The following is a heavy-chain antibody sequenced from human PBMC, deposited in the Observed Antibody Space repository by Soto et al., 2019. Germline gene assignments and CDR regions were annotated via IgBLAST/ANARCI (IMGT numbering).Heavy chain of an antibody. J-gene: IGHJ4*02. CDR3: ARTKPGVDYGDYAWDY. CDR1: GYTFTGYY. Sequence: GASVKVSCKASGYTFTGYYMHWVRQAPGQGLEWMGWINPNSGGTNYAQKFQGWVTMTRDTSISTAYMELSRLRSDDTAVYYCARTKPGVDYGDYAWDYWGQGTLVTVSS. D-gene: IGHD4-17*01. V-gene: IGHV1-2*04. CDR2: INPNSGGT.